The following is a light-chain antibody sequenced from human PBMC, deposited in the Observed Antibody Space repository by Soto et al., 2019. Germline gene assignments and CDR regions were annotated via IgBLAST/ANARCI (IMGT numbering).Light chain of an antibody. CDR3: QQYNSYSVT. V-gene: IGKV1-5*03. CDR2: KAS. J-gene: IGKJ1*01. CDR1: QSISSW. Sequence: DIQMTQSPSTLSASVGDRVTITCRASQSISSWLAWYQQKPGKAPKLLIYKASSLESGVPSRFSGSGSGTELTLTISSLQPDDFATYYCQQYNSYSVTFGPGTKVEIK.